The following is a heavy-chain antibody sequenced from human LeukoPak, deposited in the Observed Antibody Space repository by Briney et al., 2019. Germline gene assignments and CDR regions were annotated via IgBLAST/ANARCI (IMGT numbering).Heavy chain of an antibody. Sequence: GESLKISCKGSGYSFTSYWIGWVRQMPGKGLEWMGIIYPGDSDTRYSPSFQGQVTISADKSISTAYLQWSSLKASDTAMYYCARRGPSGYDWEGFDYWGQGTLVTVSS. CDR3: ARRGPSGYDWEGFDY. V-gene: IGHV5-51*01. CDR1: GYSFTSYW. J-gene: IGHJ4*02. D-gene: IGHD5-12*01. CDR2: IYPGDSDT.